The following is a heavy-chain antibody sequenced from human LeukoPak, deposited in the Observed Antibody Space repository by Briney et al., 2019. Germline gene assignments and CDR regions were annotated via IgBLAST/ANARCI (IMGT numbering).Heavy chain of an antibody. CDR3: ARGPLPPGVDY. CDR2: IKQDGSEK. J-gene: IGHJ4*02. V-gene: IGHV3-7*04. Sequence: GGSLRLSCAASGFIFSSYWMSWVRQAPGKGLEWVANIKQDGSEKYYVDSVKGRFTISRDNAKNSLYLQMNSLRAEDTAVYYCARGPLPPGVDYWGQGTLVTVSS. CDR1: GFIFSSYW.